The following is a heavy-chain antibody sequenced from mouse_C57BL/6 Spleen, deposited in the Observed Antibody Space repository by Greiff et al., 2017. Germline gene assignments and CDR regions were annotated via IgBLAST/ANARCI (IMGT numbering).Heavy chain of an antibody. CDR2: INPSSGYT. CDR3: AREEYDCDLDY. D-gene: IGHD2-4*01. V-gene: IGHV1-4*01. J-gene: IGHJ2*01. CDR1: GYTFTSYT. Sequence: QVQLQQSGAELARPGASVKMSCKASGYTFTSYTMHWVKQRPGQGLEWIGYINPSSGYTKYNQKFKDKATLTADKSSSTAYMQLSSLTSEDSAVYYCAREEYDCDLDYWGQGTTLTVSS.